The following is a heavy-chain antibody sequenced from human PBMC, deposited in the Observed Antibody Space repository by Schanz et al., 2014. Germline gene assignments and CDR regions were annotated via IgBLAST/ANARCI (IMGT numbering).Heavy chain of an antibody. J-gene: IGHJ6*02. CDR1: GFTFSSYG. CDR2: ISGGGGTR. D-gene: IGHD2-2*01. CDR3: AKDSCSSTTCYGYGMDV. V-gene: IGHV3-23*04. Sequence: VQLAESGGGVVQFGRSLRLSCVASGFTFSSYGMSWVRQGPGKGLEWVSGISGGGGTRNYADSVKGRFTVFRDNSKRTLYLEINDPRAEDTAVYYCAKDSCSSTTCYGYGMDVWGQGSTVTVSS.